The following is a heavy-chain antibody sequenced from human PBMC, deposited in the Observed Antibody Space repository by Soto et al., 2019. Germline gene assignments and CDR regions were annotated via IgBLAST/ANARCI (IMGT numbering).Heavy chain of an antibody. CDR1: GGSISSSSYY. Sequence: QLQLQESGPGLVKPSETLSLTCTVSGGSISSSSYYWGWIRQPPGKGLEGIGSIYYSGSTYYNPSHQRRGTQAVENSKKEYSLKVRSVTAADTAVYYCARHHYDFWSGYYPKYFQHWGQGTLVTVSS. CDR2: IYYSGST. CDR3: ARHHYDFWSGYYPKYFQH. J-gene: IGHJ1*01. D-gene: IGHD3-3*01. V-gene: IGHV4-39*01.